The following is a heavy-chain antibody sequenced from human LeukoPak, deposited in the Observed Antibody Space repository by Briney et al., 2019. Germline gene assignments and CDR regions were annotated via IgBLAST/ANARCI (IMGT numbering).Heavy chain of an antibody. CDR2: IYHSGST. CDR3: ARGLGRYYGSGSYYAYFDY. J-gene: IGHJ4*02. D-gene: IGHD3-10*01. CDR1: GGSISSGGYS. Sequence: SETLSLTCAVSGGSISSGGYSWSWIRQPPGKGLEWIGYIYHSGSTYYNPSLKSRVTISVDRSKNQFFLKLSSVTAADTAVYYCARGLGRYYGSGSYYAYFDYWGQGTLVTVSS. V-gene: IGHV4-30-2*01.